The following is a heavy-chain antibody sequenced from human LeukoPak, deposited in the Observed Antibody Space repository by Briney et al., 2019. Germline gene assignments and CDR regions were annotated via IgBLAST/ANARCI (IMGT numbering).Heavy chain of an antibody. CDR2: IIPIFGTA. CDR3: ASGTPSPDIVVVPAAENWFDP. D-gene: IGHD2-2*01. V-gene: IGHV1-69*01. J-gene: IGHJ5*02. Sequence: SVKVSCKASGGTFSSYAISWVRQAPGQGLEWIGGIIPIFGTANYAQKFQGRVTITADESTSTAYMELSSLRSEDTAVYYCASGTPSPDIVVVPAAENWFDPWGQGTLVTVSS. CDR1: GGTFSSYA.